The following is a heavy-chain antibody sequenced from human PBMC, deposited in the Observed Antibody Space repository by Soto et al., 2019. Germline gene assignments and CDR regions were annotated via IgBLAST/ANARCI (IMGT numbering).Heavy chain of an antibody. CDR3: ARGDTIFGVVIESGKQGWNWFDP. D-gene: IGHD3-3*01. J-gene: IGHJ5*02. V-gene: IGHV1-46*01. Sequence: ASVKVSCKASGYTFTSYYMHWVRQAPGQGLEWMGIINPSGGSTSYAQKFQGRVTMTRDTSTSTVYMELSSLRSEDTAVYYCARGDTIFGVVIESGKQGWNWFDPWGQGTLVTVSS. CDR1: GYTFTSYY. CDR2: INPSGGST.